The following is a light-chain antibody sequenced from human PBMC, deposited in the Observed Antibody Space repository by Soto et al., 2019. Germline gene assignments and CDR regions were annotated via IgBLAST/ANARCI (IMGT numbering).Light chain of an antibody. CDR2: EVS. J-gene: IGLJ3*02. CDR1: SSDVGAYNY. Sequence: QSALTQPASVSGSPGQSITISCAGTSSDVGAYNYVSWYQQHPGSTPKIIIYEVSNRPSGVSDRFSGSKSGNTASLTISGLKAGDEADYYCSSFTTSSTRVFGGGTKLTVL. CDR3: SSFTTSSTRV. V-gene: IGLV2-14*01.